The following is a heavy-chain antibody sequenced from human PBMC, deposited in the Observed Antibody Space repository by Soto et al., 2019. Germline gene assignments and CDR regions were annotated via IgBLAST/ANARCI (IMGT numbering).Heavy chain of an antibody. Sequence: QVQLQESGPGLVEPSQTLSLTCDVSGYSVDTGAYYWAWIRQHPGKGLEWLGYTYNSGSTSYNPSLKGRGYISTDPSKNQFSLRLTSVTVADTATYFCASYAGGFDYWGQGIQVTVPS. D-gene: IGHD1-26*01. CDR2: TYNSGST. J-gene: IGHJ4*02. CDR3: ASYAGGFDY. CDR1: GYSVDTGAYY. V-gene: IGHV4-31*11.